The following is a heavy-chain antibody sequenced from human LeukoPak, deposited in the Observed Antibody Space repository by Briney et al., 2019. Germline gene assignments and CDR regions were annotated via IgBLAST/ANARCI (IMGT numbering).Heavy chain of an antibody. Sequence: SETLSLTCTVSGGSISSGGYYWSWIRQPPGKGLEWIGYIYHSGSTYYNPSLESRVTISVDRSKNQFSLKLSSVTAADTAVYYCARGVRWYYYGSGSYHWGQGTLVTVSS. CDR1: GGSISSGGYY. CDR3: ARGVRWYYYGSGSYH. V-gene: IGHV4-30-2*01. D-gene: IGHD3-10*01. CDR2: IYHSGST. J-gene: IGHJ4*02.